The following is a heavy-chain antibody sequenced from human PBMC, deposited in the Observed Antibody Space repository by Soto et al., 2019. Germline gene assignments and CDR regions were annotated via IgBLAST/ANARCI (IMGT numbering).Heavy chain of an antibody. D-gene: IGHD6-19*01. CDR3: ARDPWAQWQPNNEY. J-gene: IGHJ4*02. CDR2: IVPILGTA. V-gene: IGHV1-69*08. Sequence: QVQMVQSGAEVKKPGSSVKVSCRLSGGSITNYTFSWVRQAPGQGLEWMGRIVPILGTANQAQKFQGRVTTTADKFTNTLHMELASLTSEDTAVYYCARDPWAQWQPNNEYWGQGTLVTVSS. CDR1: GGSITNYT.